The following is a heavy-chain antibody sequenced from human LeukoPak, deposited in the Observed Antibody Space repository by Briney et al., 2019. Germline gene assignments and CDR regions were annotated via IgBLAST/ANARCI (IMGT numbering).Heavy chain of an antibody. D-gene: IGHD3-22*01. CDR3: ARGQKYYYDSSGYGPNDY. Sequence: ASETLSLTCAVYGGSFSGYYWSWIRQPPGKGLEWIGEINHSGSTKYNPSLKSRVTISIDTSKHQFSLKVSSVTAADTAVYYCARGQKYYYDSSGYGPNDYWGQGTLVTVS. J-gene: IGHJ4*02. CDR2: INHSGST. CDR1: GGSFSGYY. V-gene: IGHV4-34*01.